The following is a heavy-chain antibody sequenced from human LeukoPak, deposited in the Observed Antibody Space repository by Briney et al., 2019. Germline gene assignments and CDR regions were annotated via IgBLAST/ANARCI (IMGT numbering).Heavy chain of an antibody. J-gene: IGHJ4*02. Sequence: GASVKVSCKASGYTFTYHYMHWVRQAPGQGLEWMGMINPSSGSTSYAQKFQGRVTMTRGTSTSTVYMELGSLRSEDTALYYCARESDTGKDFDHWGQGTLVTVSS. CDR1: GYTFTYHY. D-gene: IGHD1-1*01. CDR3: ARESDTGKDFDH. CDR2: INPSSGST. V-gene: IGHV1-46*01.